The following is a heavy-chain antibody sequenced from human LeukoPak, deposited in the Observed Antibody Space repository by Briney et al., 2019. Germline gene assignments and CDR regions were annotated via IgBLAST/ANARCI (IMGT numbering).Heavy chain of an antibody. CDR3: ARRTGNQLLGRPYVD. J-gene: IGHJ1*01. D-gene: IGHD2-2*01. V-gene: IGHV4-34*01. CDR1: GGSFSGYY. CDR2: INHSGST. Sequence: SETLSLTCAVYGGSFSGYYWSWIRQPPGKGPEWIGEINHSGSTNYNPSLKSRVTISVDTSKNQFSLKLSSVTAADTAVYYCARRTGNQLLGRPYVDWGQGTLVTVSS.